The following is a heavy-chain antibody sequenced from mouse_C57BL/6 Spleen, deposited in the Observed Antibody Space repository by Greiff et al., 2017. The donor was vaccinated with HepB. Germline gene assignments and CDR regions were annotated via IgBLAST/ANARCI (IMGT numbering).Heavy chain of an antibody. CDR3: ARDWDDY. D-gene: IGHD4-1*01. CDR1: GYTFTDYY. J-gene: IGHJ2*01. CDR2: INPNNGGT. Sequence: EVQRVESGPELVKPGASVKISCKASGYTFTDYYMNWVKQSHGKSLEWIGDINPNNGGTSYNQKFKGKATLTVDKSSSTAYMELRSLTSEDSAVYYCARDWDDYWGQGTTLTVSS. V-gene: IGHV1-26*01.